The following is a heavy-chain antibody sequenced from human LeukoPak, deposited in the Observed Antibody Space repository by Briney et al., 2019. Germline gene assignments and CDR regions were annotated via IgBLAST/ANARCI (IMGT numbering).Heavy chain of an antibody. CDR3: TQSGTTGQAFDI. CDR2: INSDGSST. Sequence: GGSLRLSCAASGFTFSSYGMTWVRQAPGKGLVWVSRINSDGSSTSYADSVKGRFTISRDNAKNTLYLQMNSLRAEDTAVYYCTQSGTTGQAFDIWGQGTMVTVSS. J-gene: IGHJ3*02. CDR1: GFTFSSYG. D-gene: IGHD1-1*01. V-gene: IGHV3-74*01.